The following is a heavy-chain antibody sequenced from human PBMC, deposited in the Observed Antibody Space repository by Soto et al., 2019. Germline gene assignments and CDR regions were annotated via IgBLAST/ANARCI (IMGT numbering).Heavy chain of an antibody. Sequence: PGGSLRLSCAASGFTFSSYEMNWVRQAPGKGLEWVSYISSSGSTIYYADSVKGRFTISRDNAKNSLYLQMNSLRAEDTAVYYCARVISTRFTGGDPFDIWGQGTMVTVSS. J-gene: IGHJ3*02. V-gene: IGHV3-48*03. CDR3: ARVISTRFTGGDPFDI. D-gene: IGHD3-9*01. CDR1: GFTFSSYE. CDR2: ISSSGSTI.